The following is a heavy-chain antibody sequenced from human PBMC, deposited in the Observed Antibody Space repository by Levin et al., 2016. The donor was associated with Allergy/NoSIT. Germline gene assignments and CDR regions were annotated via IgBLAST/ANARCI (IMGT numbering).Heavy chain of an antibody. CDR3: ARGLLYDYDAGPNWYFDL. D-gene: IGHD3-16*01. CDR2: IYTSGST. J-gene: IGHJ2*01. Sequence: SETLSLTCTVSGGSISSYYWSWIRQPAGKGLEWIGRIYTSGSTNYNPSLKSRVTMSVDTSKNQFSLKLSSVTAADTAVYYCARGLLYDYDAGPNWYFDLWGRGTLVTVSS. V-gene: IGHV4-4*07. CDR1: GGSISSYY.